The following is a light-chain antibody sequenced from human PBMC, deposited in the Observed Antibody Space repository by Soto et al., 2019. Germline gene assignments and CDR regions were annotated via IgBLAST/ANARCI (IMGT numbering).Light chain of an antibody. CDR2: GAS. Sequence: EIVLTQSPGTLSLSPGERATLSCRASQSVSSSYLAWYQQKPGQAPRLLIYGASSRATSIPDRFSGSGSGTDFTLTISRLEPEDFAVYYCQQYGSSPPTLGQGTKVDIK. CDR1: QSVSSSY. J-gene: IGKJ1*01. CDR3: QQYGSSPPT. V-gene: IGKV3-20*01.